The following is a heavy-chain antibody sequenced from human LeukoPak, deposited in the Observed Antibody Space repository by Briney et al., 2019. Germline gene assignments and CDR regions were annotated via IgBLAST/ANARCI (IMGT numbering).Heavy chain of an antibody. CDR2: INTNSGGT. V-gene: IGHV1-2*02. CDR3: ARVPRSRGRYCSSTSCYQFDY. Sequence: ASVKVSCKASGYTFTGYYMHWVRQARGQGGEGMGWINTNSGGTNYAQKFQGRVTITRDTSRSTDYMELSRLRSDDTAVYYCARVPRSRGRYCSSTSCYQFDYWGQGTLVTVSS. CDR1: GYTFTGYY. J-gene: IGHJ4*02. D-gene: IGHD2-2*01.